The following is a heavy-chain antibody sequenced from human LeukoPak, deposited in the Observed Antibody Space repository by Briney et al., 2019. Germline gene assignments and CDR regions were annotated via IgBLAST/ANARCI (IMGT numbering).Heavy chain of an antibody. CDR2: ISYSGST. Sequence: PSDTLSLTCTLSGPSINNYYGSWIRHPPGKGLEWIAYISYSGSTNYNPSLKSRVTISVDPSKHQYSRKLSSVTAADTAVYYCARYTLNWFDPWGQGTLVTVTS. CDR1: GPSINNYY. J-gene: IGHJ5*02. V-gene: IGHV4-59*07. CDR3: ARYTLNWFDP. D-gene: IGHD1-1*01.